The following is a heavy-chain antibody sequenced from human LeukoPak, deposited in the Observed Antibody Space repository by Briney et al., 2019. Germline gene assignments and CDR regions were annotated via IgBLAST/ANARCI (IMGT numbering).Heavy chain of an antibody. V-gene: IGHV3-30*18. CDR1: GFSFRSYG. CDR3: AKDRQWLSSGYYFDY. Sequence: AGGSLRLSCAASGFSFRSYGMHWVRQAPGKGLEWVAVISYDGSNKYYADSVKGRFTISRDNSKNTLYLQMNSLRAEDTAVYYCAKDRQWLSSGYYFDYWGQGTLVTVSS. J-gene: IGHJ4*02. CDR2: ISYDGSNK. D-gene: IGHD3-22*01.